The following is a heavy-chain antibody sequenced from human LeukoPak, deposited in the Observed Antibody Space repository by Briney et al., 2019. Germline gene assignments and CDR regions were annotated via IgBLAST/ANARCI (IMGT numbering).Heavy chain of an antibody. Sequence: SETLSLTCAVSGVSVSDYYWSWIRQSPEKGLEWIGEVSPGGYTSYNPSLRSRVIISEDTSQSTLSLIVRSVTAADTALYYCARIRCGRGQDRCYSHWAQGSLVTVSS. V-gene: IGHV4-34*01. CDR2: VSPGGYT. CDR1: GVSVSDYY. D-gene: IGHD2-21*01. CDR3: ARIRCGRGQDRCYSH. J-gene: IGHJ4*02.